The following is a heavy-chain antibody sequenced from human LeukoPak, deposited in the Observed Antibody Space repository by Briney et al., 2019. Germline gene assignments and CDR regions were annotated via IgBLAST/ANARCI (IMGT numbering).Heavy chain of an antibody. CDR3: ARARCSGGSCYSANWYFDL. D-gene: IGHD2-15*01. Sequence: ASVKVSCKVSGYTFTSYGISWVRQAPGQGLEWMGWISAYNGNTNYAQKLQGRVTMTTDTSTSTAYMELRSLRSDDTAVYYCARARCSGGSCYSANWYFDLWGRGTLVTVSS. CDR2: ISAYNGNT. V-gene: IGHV1-18*01. J-gene: IGHJ2*01. CDR1: GYTFTSYG.